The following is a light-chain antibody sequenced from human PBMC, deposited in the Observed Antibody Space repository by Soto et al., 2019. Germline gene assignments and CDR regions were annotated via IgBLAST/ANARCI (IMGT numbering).Light chain of an antibody. CDR2: DAS. CDR3: QKRSNWPMYT. J-gene: IGKJ2*01. CDR1: QSVDSY. V-gene: IGKV3-11*01. Sequence: EIVLTQSPATLSLSPGERATLACMASQSVDSYLSWYQHKPGQAPRLLIYDASNRATGIPARFSGSGSGTDFTLTISSLEPEDFAVYYCQKRSNWPMYTFGQGTKLEIK.